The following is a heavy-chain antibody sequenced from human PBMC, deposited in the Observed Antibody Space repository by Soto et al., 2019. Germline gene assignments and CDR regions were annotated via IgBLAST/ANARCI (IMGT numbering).Heavy chain of an antibody. CDR1: GFTFDNYA. CDR2: ISGSGAVT. V-gene: IGHV3-23*01. D-gene: IGHD5-12*01. CDR3: ARALRGYSGPYGMDV. J-gene: IGHJ6*02. Sequence: PGGSLRLSCAASGFTFDNYAMTWVRQAPGKGLEWVSTISGSGAVTYYTDSVKGRFTISRDNSKNTLYLQMNSLRAEDTAVYYCARALRGYSGPYGMDVWGQGTSVTVSS.